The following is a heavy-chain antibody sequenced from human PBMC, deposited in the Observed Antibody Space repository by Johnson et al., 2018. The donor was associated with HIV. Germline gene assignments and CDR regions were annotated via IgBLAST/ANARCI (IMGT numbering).Heavy chain of an antibody. J-gene: IGHJ3*02. CDR1: GLTFSDYY. D-gene: IGHD6-13*01. V-gene: IGHV3-11*01. CDR3: ARDHLSSRGAFDI. CDR2: ISSSDSTI. Sequence: QVQLVESGGGLVKPGGSLRLSCAASGLTFSDYYMSWIRQAPGKGLEWISYISSSDSTIYSADSVQGRFTISRDNSKNTLYLQMNSLRAEDTALYYCARDHLSSRGAFDIWGQGTMVTVSS.